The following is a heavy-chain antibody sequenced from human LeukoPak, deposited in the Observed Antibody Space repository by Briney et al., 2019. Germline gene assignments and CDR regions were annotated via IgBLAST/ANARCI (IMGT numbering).Heavy chain of an antibody. CDR3: ASAPSPYYYDSINY. Sequence: SVNVSCKASGGTFSSYAISWVRQAPGQGLEWMGRIIPILGIANYAQKFQGRVTITADKSTSTAYMELSSLRSEDTAVYYCASAPSPYYYDSINYWGQGTLVTVSS. V-gene: IGHV1-69*04. CDR2: IIPILGIA. D-gene: IGHD3-22*01. CDR1: GGTFSSYA. J-gene: IGHJ4*02.